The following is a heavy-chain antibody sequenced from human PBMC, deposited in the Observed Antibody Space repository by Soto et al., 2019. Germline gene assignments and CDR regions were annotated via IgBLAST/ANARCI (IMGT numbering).Heavy chain of an antibody. D-gene: IGHD2-2*01. CDR2: TYYRSKWYN. J-gene: IGHJ5*02. CDR1: GDSVSSNSAA. V-gene: IGHV6-1*01. Sequence: SQTLSLTCAISGDSVSSNSAAWNWIRQSPSRGLEWLGRTYYRSKWYNDYAVSVKSRITINPDTSKNQFSLQLNSVTPEDTAVYYCAREGVNCSSTSCPLGWFDPWGQGTLVTVSS. CDR3: AREGVNCSSTSCPLGWFDP.